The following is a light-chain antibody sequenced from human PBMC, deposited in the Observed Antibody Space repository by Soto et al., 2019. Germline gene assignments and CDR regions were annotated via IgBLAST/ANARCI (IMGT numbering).Light chain of an antibody. CDR3: QQYGSSGT. CDR2: RAS. Sequence: EIVMTQSPATLSVSPGERATLSFRASQSVSSKLAWYQQKPGQAPRLLIYRASTSATDIPARFSGSGSGTDFTLPIPRLGPENFAMYYCQQYGSSGTFGQGTKGDNK. CDR1: QSVSSK. V-gene: IGKV3-15*01. J-gene: IGKJ1*01.